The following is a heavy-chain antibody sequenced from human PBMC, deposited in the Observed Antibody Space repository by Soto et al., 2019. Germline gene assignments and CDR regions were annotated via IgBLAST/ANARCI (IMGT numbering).Heavy chain of an antibody. CDR1: GFTVSSNY. CDR3: AREGRGWHYFDY. D-gene: IGHD6-19*01. CDR2: IYSGGST. V-gene: IGHV3-53*02. J-gene: IGHJ4*02. Sequence: EVQLVETGGGLIQPGGSLRLSCAASGFTVSSNYMSWVRQAPGKGLEWVSVIYSGGSTYCADSVKGRFTISRDNSKNTLYLQLNSLRAEDPAVYYCAREGRGWHYFDYWGQGTLVTVSS.